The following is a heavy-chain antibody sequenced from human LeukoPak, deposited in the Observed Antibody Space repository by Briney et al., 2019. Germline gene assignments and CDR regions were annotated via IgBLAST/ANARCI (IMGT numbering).Heavy chain of an antibody. CDR1: GDSVSSNSAA. CDR2: TYYRSKWYN. D-gene: IGHD3-22*01. V-gene: IGHV6-1*01. J-gene: IGHJ4*02. CDR3: AREGLLDSSGNHYFDY. Sequence: SQTLSLTCAISGDSVSSNSAAWNWIRQSPSRGLEWLGRTYYRSKWYNDYAVSVKSRITINPDTSKNQFSLQLNSVTPEDTAVYYCAREGLLDSSGNHYFDYWGQGTLVTVSS.